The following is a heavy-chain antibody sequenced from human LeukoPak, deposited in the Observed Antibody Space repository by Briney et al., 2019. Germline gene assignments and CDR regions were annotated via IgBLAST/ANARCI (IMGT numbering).Heavy chain of an antibody. J-gene: IGHJ4*02. D-gene: IGHD2-8*01. V-gene: IGHV4-39*01. Sequence: SETLSLTCTVSGGSISSNTYSWGWIRQPPGKGLEWIGNIFYSGSTYYNPPLKSRVTISVDTSKNQFSLKLSSVTAADTAVYYCARAGLLMVYASLDYWGQGTLVTVSS. CDR1: GGSISSNTYS. CDR3: ARAGLLMVYASLDY. CDR2: IFYSGST.